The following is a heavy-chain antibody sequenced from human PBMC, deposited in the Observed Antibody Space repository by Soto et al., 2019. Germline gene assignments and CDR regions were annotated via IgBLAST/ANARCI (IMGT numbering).Heavy chain of an antibody. Sequence: QVQLVDSGGGVVQPGRSLRLSCAASGFTFSSYGMHWVRQAPGKGLEWVAVIWYDGSNKYYADSVKGRFTIYRDNSKNTLYLRMNSLRAEDTAVYYCARKNFSNSDACDIWGQGTMVTGSS. CDR2: IWYDGSNK. CDR3: ARKNFSNSDACDI. J-gene: IGHJ3*02. D-gene: IGHD4-4*01. V-gene: IGHV3-33*01. CDR1: GFTFSSYG.